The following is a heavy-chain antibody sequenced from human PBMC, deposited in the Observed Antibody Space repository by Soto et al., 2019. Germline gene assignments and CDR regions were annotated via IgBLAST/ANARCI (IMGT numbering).Heavy chain of an antibody. CDR1: GFTFSSYA. J-gene: IGHJ4*02. CDR2: ISYDGSNK. CDR3: ARDGYSGSYFDY. D-gene: IGHD1-26*01. Sequence: GGSLRLSCAASGFTFSSYAMHWVRQAPGKGLEWVAVISYDGSNKYYADSVKGRFTISRDNSKNTLYLQMNSLRAEDTAVYYCARDGYSGSYFDYWGQGTLVTVSS. V-gene: IGHV3-30*04.